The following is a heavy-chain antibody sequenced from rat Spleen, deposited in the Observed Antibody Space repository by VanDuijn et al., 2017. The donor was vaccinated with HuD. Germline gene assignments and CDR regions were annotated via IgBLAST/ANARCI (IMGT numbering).Heavy chain of an antibody. CDR1: GYSITSNY. Sequence: EVQLQESGPGLVKPSQSLSLTCSVTGYSITSNYWGWIRKFLGNKMEWIGHISNSGSTSYNPSLKSRISISRDTSKNQFFLQVNSLSTEDTATYYCARSEGTHYYLPFADWGQGTLVTVSS. J-gene: IGHJ3*01. D-gene: IGHD1-6*01. V-gene: IGHV3-1*01. CDR2: ISNSGST. CDR3: ARSEGTHYYLPFAD.